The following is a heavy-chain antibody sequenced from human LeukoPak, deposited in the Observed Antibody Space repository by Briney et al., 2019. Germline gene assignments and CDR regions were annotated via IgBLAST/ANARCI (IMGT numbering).Heavy chain of an antibody. J-gene: IGHJ4*02. V-gene: IGHV4-4*02. CDR2: VHLSGTS. Sequence: SETVSLTCAVSGGSILTTNWWSWVRQPPGKGLEWIGEVHLSGTSNYNPSLKSRVSMSIDKSKNQLSLKLTSVTAADTAMYYCARESGAFSPFGFWGQGTLLTAYS. D-gene: IGHD1-26*01. CDR1: GGSILTTNW. CDR3: ARESGAFSPFGF.